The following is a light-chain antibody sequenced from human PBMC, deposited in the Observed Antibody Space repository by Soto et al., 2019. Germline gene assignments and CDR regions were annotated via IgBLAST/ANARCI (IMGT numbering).Light chain of an antibody. CDR3: AVWDNSLNGVA. J-gene: IGLJ1*01. CDR2: RNV. V-gene: IGLV1-47*01. Sequence: SVLTQTPSASGTPGQRVTISCSGSNSNMGRNYVYWYQQVPGTAPKLLMYRNVVRPSGVPDRFTGSKSGTSASLAISGLRSEDEADYYCAVWDNSLNGVAFGAGTKVTVL. CDR1: NSNMGRNY.